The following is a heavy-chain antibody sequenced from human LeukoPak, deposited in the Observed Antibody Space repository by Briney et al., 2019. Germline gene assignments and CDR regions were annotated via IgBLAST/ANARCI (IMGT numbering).Heavy chain of an antibody. CDR1: GGSISSSNDY. CDR3: ARLTNMEKDVTPTYYMDV. V-gene: IGHV4-39*07. J-gene: IGHJ6*03. CDR2: IYYSGST. Sequence: PSETLSLTCTVSGGSISSSNDYWGWIRQPPGRGLEWIGNIYYSGSTNYNPSLKSRVTISVDTSKSQFSLKLSSVTAADTAVYYCARLTNMEKDVTPTYYMDVWGKGTTVTVSS. D-gene: IGHD2-8*01.